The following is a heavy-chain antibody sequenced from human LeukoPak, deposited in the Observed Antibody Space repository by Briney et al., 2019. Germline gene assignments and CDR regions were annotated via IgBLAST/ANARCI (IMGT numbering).Heavy chain of an antibody. D-gene: IGHD2-8*01. J-gene: IGHJ3*02. Sequence: PSETLSLTCTVSGGSISSYYWSWIRQPAGKGLEWIGRIYTSGSTNYNPSLKSRVTMSVDTSKNQFSLKLSSVTAADTAVYYCARASPCTNGVCYDSGGAFDIWGQGTMVTVSS. CDR3: ARASPCTNGVCYDSGGAFDI. CDR1: GGSISSYY. V-gene: IGHV4-4*07. CDR2: IYTSGST.